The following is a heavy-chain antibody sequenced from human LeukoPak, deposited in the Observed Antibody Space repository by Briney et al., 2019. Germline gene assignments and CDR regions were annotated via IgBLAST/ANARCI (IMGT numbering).Heavy chain of an antibody. J-gene: IGHJ4*02. CDR2: ISGSGGST. D-gene: IGHD5-18*01. CDR3: AKADTAMVNYFDY. V-gene: IGHV3-23*01. CDR1: GFTFSSYA. Sequence: GGSLRLSCAASGFTFSSYAMSWVRQAPGKGLEWVSAISGSGGSTYYADSVKGRFTISRDNSKNTLYLQMYSLRAEDTAVYYCAKADTAMVNYFDYWGQGTLVTVSS.